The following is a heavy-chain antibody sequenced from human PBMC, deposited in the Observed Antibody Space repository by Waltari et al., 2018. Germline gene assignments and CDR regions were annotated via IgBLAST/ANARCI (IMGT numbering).Heavy chain of an antibody. D-gene: IGHD4-4*01. CDR3: ARALYSNYYRGYGMDV. Sequence: QVQLQESGPGLVKASETLSLTCTVPGGSINTYYWSWIRQPPGKGLEWIGFIYYSGSTNYNPSLKSRVTISIDTSKNQFSLKVSSVTAADTAVYYCARALYSNYYRGYGMDVWGQGTTVTVSS. J-gene: IGHJ6*02. CDR1: GGSINTYY. CDR2: IYYSGST. V-gene: IGHV4-59*01.